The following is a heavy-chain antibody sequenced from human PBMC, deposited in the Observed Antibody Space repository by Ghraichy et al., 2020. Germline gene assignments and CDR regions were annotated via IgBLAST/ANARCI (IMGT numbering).Heavy chain of an antibody. CDR2: IYYSGST. J-gene: IGHJ5*02. Sequence: SQTLSLTCAVSGGSISSGGYSWSWIRQPPGKGLEWIGYIYYSGSTYYNPSLKSRVTISVDTSKNQFSLKLSSVTAADTAVYYCAREEGYCTNGVCYRQEYNWFDPWGQGTLVTVSS. V-gene: IGHV4-30-4*07. D-gene: IGHD2-8*01. CDR1: GGSISSGGYS. CDR3: AREEGYCTNGVCYRQEYNWFDP.